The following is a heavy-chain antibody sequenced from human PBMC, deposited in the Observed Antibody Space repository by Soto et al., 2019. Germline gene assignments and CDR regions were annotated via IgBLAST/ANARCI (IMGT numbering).Heavy chain of an antibody. CDR1: YGYSGGRGYY. J-gene: IGHJ4*01. V-gene: IGHV4-30-4*08. CDR2: ISYSGST. CDR3: PTKETPATELYDLDY. D-gene: IGHD1-1*01. Sequence: SVVYGYSGGRGYYCSMKQQPPGKGLEWIGFISYSGSTYYSASLQSRVTMSVDTSKNQFSLNLSFVTAADTAVYYCPTKETPATELYDLDYWVNRTSVTVSS.